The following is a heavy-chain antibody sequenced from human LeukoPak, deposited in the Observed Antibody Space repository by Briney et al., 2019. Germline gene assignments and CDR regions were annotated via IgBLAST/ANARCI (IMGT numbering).Heavy chain of an antibody. D-gene: IGHD3-22*01. CDR1: GDAITGSSYY. V-gene: IGHV4-39*01. CDR2: MYYSGST. J-gene: IGHJ4*02. Sequence: PSETLSLTCSVSGDAITGSSYYWGWIRQPPGKGLEWIGSMYYSGSTYSNPSLKSRVTMSADTSKNQFSLKLSSVSAADTAVHYCARQYYDNTGYYYFDYWGQGTLVTVPS. CDR3: ARQYYDNTGYYYFDY.